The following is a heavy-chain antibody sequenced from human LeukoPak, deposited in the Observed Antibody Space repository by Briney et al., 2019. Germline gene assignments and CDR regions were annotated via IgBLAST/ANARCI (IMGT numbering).Heavy chain of an antibody. D-gene: IGHD3-10*01. CDR2: ISYSGSA. V-gene: IGHV4-59*08. Sequence: SETLSLTCTVSGSSTSGYYWSWIRQPPGKGLEWIGYISYSGSAYYNPSLTSRVTISVDTSKTQFSVNLSSVTAADTAVYYCARLESDYAFDSWGQGTLVTVSS. CDR3: ARLESDYAFDS. J-gene: IGHJ4*02. CDR1: GSSTSGYY.